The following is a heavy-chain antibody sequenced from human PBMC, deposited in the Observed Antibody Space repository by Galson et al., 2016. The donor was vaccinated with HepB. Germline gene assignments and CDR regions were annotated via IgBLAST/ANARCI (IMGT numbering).Heavy chain of an antibody. CDR2: IYSGGAT. D-gene: IGHD1-26*01. V-gene: IGHV3-53*05. Sequence: SLRLSCAASEFSFRSYSMSWVRQAPGQELEWVSVIYSGGATYYTDSVRGRFTISRDDSKNTLFLQMDSLRPKDTAAYYCARGLVGSTTAFDSWGQGTLVAVSS. CDR3: ARGLVGSTTAFDS. CDR1: EFSFRSYS. J-gene: IGHJ4*02.